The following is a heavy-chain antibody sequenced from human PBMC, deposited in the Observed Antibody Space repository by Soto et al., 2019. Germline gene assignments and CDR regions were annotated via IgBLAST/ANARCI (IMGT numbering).Heavy chain of an antibody. CDR1: GFTVSTYA. Sequence: GGSLRLSCAASGFTVSTYAMSCVRQAPGKRLEWVSATRESGGSTTYYADSVKGRFTISRDNAKNTLCLEMNSLKVEDTALYYCARDVIVGGIHVAFDIWGQGTMVTVSS. V-gene: IGHV3-23*01. D-gene: IGHD1-26*01. CDR3: ARDVIVGGIHVAFDI. J-gene: IGHJ3*02. CDR2: TRESGGSTT.